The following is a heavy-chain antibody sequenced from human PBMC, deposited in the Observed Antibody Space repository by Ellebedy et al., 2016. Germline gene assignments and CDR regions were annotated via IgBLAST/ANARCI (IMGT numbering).Heavy chain of an antibody. D-gene: IGHD2-15*01. CDR2: IYTSGST. Sequence: SETLSLXCTVSGGSISSYYWSWIRQPAGKGLEWIGRIYTSGSTYYNPSLKSRVTISVDTSKNQFSLKLSSVTAADTAVYYCAITLGYCSGGSCPPGFDYWGQGTLVTVSS. CDR1: GGSISSYY. CDR3: AITLGYCSGGSCPPGFDY. J-gene: IGHJ4*02. V-gene: IGHV4-4*07.